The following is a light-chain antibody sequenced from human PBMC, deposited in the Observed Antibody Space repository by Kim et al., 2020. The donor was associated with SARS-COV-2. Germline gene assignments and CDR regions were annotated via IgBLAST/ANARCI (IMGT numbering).Light chain of an antibody. J-gene: IGLJ1*01. CDR3: QVWDSSSDHHV. CDR2: YDS. V-gene: IGLV3-21*04. CDR1: NIGSKS. Sequence: SYELTQPPSVSVAPGKTASITCGGNNIGSKSVHWYQQRPGQAPVLVIYYDSDRPSGIPERFSGSNSGNTATLTISRVEAGDEADYYCQVWDSSSDHHVFG.